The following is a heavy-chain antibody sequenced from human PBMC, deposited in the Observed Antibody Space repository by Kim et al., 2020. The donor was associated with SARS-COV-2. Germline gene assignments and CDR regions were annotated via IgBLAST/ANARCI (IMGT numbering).Heavy chain of an antibody. CDR1: GFTFSSYA. CDR3: AKGVSITIFGVVIIPVLPEYDFDH. CDR2: ISGSGGST. V-gene: IGHV3-23*01. D-gene: IGHD3-3*01. J-gene: IGHJ4*02. Sequence: GGSLRLSCAASGFTFSSYAMSWVRQAPGKGLEWVSAISGSGGSTYYADSVKGRFTISRDNSKNTLYLQMNSLRAEDTAVYYCAKGVSITIFGVVIIPVLPEYDFDHWGQGPLVTVSS.